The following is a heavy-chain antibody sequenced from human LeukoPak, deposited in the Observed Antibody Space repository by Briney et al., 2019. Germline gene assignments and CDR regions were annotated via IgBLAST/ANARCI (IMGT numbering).Heavy chain of an antibody. Sequence: PSETLSLTCTVSGDSISGNYWNWIRQPAGKGREWIGRIHSSRTINYNPSLKSRITMSIEKSQNQFSLKLSSVTAADTAVYYCARDCTGYNWFDPWGQGNLVTVSS. CDR1: GDSISGNY. CDR2: IHSSRTI. CDR3: ARDCTGYNWFDP. D-gene: IGHD2-8*02. J-gene: IGHJ5*02. V-gene: IGHV4-4*07.